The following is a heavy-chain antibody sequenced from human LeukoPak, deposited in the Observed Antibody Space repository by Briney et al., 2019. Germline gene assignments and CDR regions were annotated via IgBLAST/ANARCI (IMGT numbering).Heavy chain of an antibody. CDR1: GGSISSGDYY. CDR3: ARVAELWFGELSRSSYFDY. D-gene: IGHD3-10*01. V-gene: IGHV4-30-4*08. CDR2: IYYSGST. Sequence: SSETLSLTCTVSGGSISSGDYYWSWIRQPPGKCLECIGYIYYSGSTYYNPSLKSRVTISVDTSKNQFSPKLSSVTAADTAVYYGARVAELWFGELSRSSYFDYWGQGTLVTVSS. J-gene: IGHJ4*02.